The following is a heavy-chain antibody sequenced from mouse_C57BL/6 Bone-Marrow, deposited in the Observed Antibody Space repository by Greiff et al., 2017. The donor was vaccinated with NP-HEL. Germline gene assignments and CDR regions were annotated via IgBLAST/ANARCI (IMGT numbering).Heavy chain of an antibody. Sequence: QVHVKQSGAELARPGASVKLSCKASGYTFTSYGISWVKQRTGQGLEWIGEIYPRSGNTYYNEKFKGKATLTADKSSSTAYMELRSLTSEDSAVYFCARGGGSSPDYWGQGTTLTVSS. J-gene: IGHJ2*01. CDR2: IYPRSGNT. CDR1: GYTFTSYG. D-gene: IGHD1-1*01. V-gene: IGHV1-81*01. CDR3: ARGGGSSPDY.